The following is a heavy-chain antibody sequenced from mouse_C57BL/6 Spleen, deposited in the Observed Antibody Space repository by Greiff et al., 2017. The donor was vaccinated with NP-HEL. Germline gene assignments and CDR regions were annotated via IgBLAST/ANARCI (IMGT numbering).Heavy chain of an antibody. V-gene: IGHV5-4*01. D-gene: IGHD1-1*01. Sequence: EVHLVESGGGLVKPGGSLKLSCAASGFTFSSYAMSWVRQTPEKRLEWVATISDGGSYTYYPDNVKGRFTISRDNAKNNLYLQMSHLKSEDTAMYYCARAYYYGSSYEDYFDYWGQGTTLTVSS. CDR2: ISDGGSYT. CDR3: ARAYYYGSSYEDYFDY. CDR1: GFTFSSYA. J-gene: IGHJ2*01.